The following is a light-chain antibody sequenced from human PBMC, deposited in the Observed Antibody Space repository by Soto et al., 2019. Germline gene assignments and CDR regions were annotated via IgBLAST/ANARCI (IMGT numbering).Light chain of an antibody. J-gene: IGKJ1*01. CDR2: GAS. V-gene: IGKV3-20*01. CDR1: QSVSGTY. CDR3: QQYGTSRWT. Sequence: EIVLTQSPGTLSLSPGERATLSCRASQSVSGTYLAWYQQKPGQAPRLLIYGASSRATGIPDRFSGSGSGTDFTLTISRLEPADFAVYYCQQYGTSRWTFGQGTKVEIK.